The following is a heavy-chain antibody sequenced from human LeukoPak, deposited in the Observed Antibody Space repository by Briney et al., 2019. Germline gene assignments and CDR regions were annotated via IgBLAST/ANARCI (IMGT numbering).Heavy chain of an antibody. Sequence: GGSLRLSCVASGFSLGTYVMNWVRQTPGKGLEWVSSISGSGDSTFYADSVKGRFTISRDNSKNTLYLQVTGLRTEDTAVYYCAKDRLLNCRGDCYIFDYWGQGTLVTVSS. V-gene: IGHV3-23*01. J-gene: IGHJ4*02. CDR1: GFSLGTYV. D-gene: IGHD2-21*02. CDR3: AKDRLLNCRGDCYIFDY. CDR2: ISGSGDST.